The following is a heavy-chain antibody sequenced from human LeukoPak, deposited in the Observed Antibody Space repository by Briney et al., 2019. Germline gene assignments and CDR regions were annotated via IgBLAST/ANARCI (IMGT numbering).Heavy chain of an antibody. CDR3: ARASSYTGHLGW. CDR1: GGSISSYY. V-gene: IGHV4-59*08. CDR2: IYYSGST. D-gene: IGHD2-2*01. J-gene: IGHJ4*02. Sequence: SETLSLTCTVSGGSISSYYWSWIRQPPGKGLEWNGYIYYSGSTNYNPSLKSRVTISVDTSKNQFSLNLISVTAADTAVYYCARASSYTGHLGWWGQGTLVTVSS.